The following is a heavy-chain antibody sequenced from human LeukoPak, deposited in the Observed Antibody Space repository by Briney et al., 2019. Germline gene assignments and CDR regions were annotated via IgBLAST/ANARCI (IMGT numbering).Heavy chain of an antibody. CDR2: MNPNSANR. CDR3: ARGVGKSGYHYFYFDT. CDR1: EVTFTNHD. D-gene: IGHD3-22*01. V-gene: IGHV1-8*01. Sequence: GASVKVSCKTSEVTFTNHDINWVRQVPGQGLEWMAWMNPNSANRGYAQKFQGRITLTRDTSINTVYMELNSLRSEDTAVYFCARGVGKSGYHYFYFDTWGQGTLVTVSS. J-gene: IGHJ5*02.